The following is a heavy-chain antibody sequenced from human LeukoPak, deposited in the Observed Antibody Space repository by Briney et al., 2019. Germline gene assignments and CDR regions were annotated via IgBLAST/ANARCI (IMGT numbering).Heavy chain of an antibody. Sequence: GGSLRLSCAASGFTFSSYDMHWVRQPTGEGLEWVSAIGTAGDTYYSDSVKGRFTISRDNAKNSLYLQMNSLRAEDTALYYCARGYNWNYQNAFDIWGQGTMVTVSS. D-gene: IGHD1-7*01. CDR1: GFTFSSYD. CDR3: ARGYNWNYQNAFDI. CDR2: IGTAGDT. J-gene: IGHJ3*02. V-gene: IGHV3-13*01.